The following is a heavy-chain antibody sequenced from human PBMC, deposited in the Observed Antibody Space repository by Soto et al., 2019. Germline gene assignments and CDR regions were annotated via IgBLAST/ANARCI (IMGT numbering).Heavy chain of an antibody. CDR1: GFSLSTYHMG. V-gene: IGHV2-5*02. CDR3: AHAGDYDLLTFDH. CDR2: LYWDDDK. Sequence: QITLKESGPTLVRPAQTLTLTCDFSGFSLSTYHMGVAWIRQPPGKALEWLALLYWDDDKRYSPSLKDRLAISKDTSNNQVVLTITNIDPWDSATYFCAHAGDYDLLTFDHWGPGTLVTVSS. J-gene: IGHJ4*01. D-gene: IGHD4-17*01.